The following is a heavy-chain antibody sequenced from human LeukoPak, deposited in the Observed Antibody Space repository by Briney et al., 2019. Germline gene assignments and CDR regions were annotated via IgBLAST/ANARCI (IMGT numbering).Heavy chain of an antibody. D-gene: IGHD5-24*01. CDR2: INPSGGRT. CDR3: ARDRWYGYSYFDY. V-gene: IGHV1-46*01. Sequence: ASVKVSCKASGYTVTSYYIHWVRQSPGQGLEWRGIINPSGGRTSYAQKFTGRVTITRDTSTSTVYMELSSMRSEDTAMYYCARDRWYGYSYFDYWGQGTLVTVSS. J-gene: IGHJ4*02. CDR1: GYTVTSYY.